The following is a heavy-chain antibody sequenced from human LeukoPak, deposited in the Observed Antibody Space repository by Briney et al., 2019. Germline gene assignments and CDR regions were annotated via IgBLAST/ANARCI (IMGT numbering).Heavy chain of an antibody. J-gene: IGHJ6*02. CDR3: AKFFSFGEPPYYYGMDV. D-gene: IGHD3-10*01. V-gene: IGHV3-23*01. Sequence: PGGSLRLSCAASGFTFSSYAMSWVRQAPGKGLEWVSAISGSGGSTYYADSVKGRFTISRDNSKNTLYLQMNSLRAEDTAVYYCAKFFSFGEPPYYYGMDVWGQGTTVTVSS. CDR2: ISGSGGST. CDR1: GFTFSSYA.